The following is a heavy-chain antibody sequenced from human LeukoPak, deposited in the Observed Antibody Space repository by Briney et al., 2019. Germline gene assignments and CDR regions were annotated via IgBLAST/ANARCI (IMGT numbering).Heavy chain of an antibody. D-gene: IGHD3-10*01. CDR3: AKSSLIRGVTLDALDI. Sequence: GGSLRLSCAASGFTFSSYAMNWVRQAPGKGLEWVSAISGSGGSTDYADSVKGRFTISRDNSKSTLYLQMNSLRAEDTAVYYCAKSSLIRGVTLDALDIWGQGTMVTVSS. V-gene: IGHV3-23*01. CDR2: ISGSGGST. CDR1: GFTFSSYA. J-gene: IGHJ3*02.